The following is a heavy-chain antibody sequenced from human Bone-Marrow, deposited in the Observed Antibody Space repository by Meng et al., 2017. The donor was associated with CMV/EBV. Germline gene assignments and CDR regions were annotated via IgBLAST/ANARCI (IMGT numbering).Heavy chain of an antibody. CDR3: ARDQTPAYYDFWSGQKTARNYYYYYGMDV. Sequence: GASLKISCAASGFTFSSYSMNWVRQAPGKGLEWVSSISSSSSYIYYADSVKGRFTISRDNAKNAQYLQMNSLRAEDTAVYYCARDQTPAYYDFWSGQKTARNYYYYYGMDVWGQGTTVTVSS. CDR1: GFTFSSYS. V-gene: IGHV3-21*01. D-gene: IGHD3-3*01. CDR2: ISSSSSYI. J-gene: IGHJ6*02.